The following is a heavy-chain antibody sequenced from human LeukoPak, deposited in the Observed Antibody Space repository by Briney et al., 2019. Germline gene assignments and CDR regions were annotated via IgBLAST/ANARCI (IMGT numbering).Heavy chain of an antibody. D-gene: IGHD3-10*01. CDR1: GDSVSSKSAA. CDR2: TYYRSKWYN. CDR3: ARVWFGEEVNWSDP. J-gene: IGHJ5*02. V-gene: IGHV6-1*01. Sequence: SQTLSLTCAISGDSVSSKSAAWNWIRQSPSRGLEWLGRTYYRSKWYNDYAVSVKSRISINPDTSKNQFSLHLNSVTPEDTAVYYCARVWFGEEVNWSDPWGQGTLVTVSS.